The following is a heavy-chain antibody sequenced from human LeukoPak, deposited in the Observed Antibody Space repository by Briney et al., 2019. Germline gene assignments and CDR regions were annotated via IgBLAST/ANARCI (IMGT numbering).Heavy chain of an antibody. CDR1: GITFSSYA. CDR3: AKGGWNYYDSSGYFDY. V-gene: IGHV3-23*01. D-gene: IGHD3-22*01. J-gene: IGHJ4*02. Sequence: GGSLILSCAASGITFSSYAMSWVRQTPGKGLEWVSAISGGGGSTYYADSVKGRFTISRDNSKNTLYLQMNSLRAEDTAIYYCAKGGWNYYDSSGYFDYWGQGTLATVSS. CDR2: ISGGGGST.